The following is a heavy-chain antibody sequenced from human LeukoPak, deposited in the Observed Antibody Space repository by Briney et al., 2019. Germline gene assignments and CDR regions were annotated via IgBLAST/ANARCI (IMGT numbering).Heavy chain of an antibody. CDR2: IIPIFGTA. CDR1: GGTFSSYA. Sequence: ASVKVSCRASGGTFSSYAISWVRQAPGQGLEWMGGIIPIFGTANYAQKFQGRVTITADESTSTAYMELSSLRSEDTAVYYCASTYGSGWYVFDYWGQGTLVTVSS. CDR3: ASTYGSGWYVFDY. J-gene: IGHJ4*02. D-gene: IGHD6-19*01. V-gene: IGHV1-69*13.